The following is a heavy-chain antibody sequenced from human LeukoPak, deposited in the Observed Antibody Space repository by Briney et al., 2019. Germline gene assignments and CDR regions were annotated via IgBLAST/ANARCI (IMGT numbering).Heavy chain of an antibody. CDR3: ARAAITIFPDY. J-gene: IGHJ4*02. CDR2: INPNSGGT. CDR1: GYTFTGYY. V-gene: IGHV1-2*02. D-gene: IGHD3-3*01. Sequence: ASVKVSCRASGYTFTGYYMHWVRQAPGQGLEWMGWINPNSGGTNYAQKFQGRVTMTRDTSISTAYMELGRLRSDDTAVYYCARAAITIFPDYWGQGTLVTVSS.